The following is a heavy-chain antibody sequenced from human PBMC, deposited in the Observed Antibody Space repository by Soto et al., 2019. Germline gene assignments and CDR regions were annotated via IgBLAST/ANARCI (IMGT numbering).Heavy chain of an antibody. Sequence: QITLNESGPTQVKPRQTLTLTCTFSGFSLTTSGVGVGWIRQSPGKAPEWLALIYWDDDKRYSPSLKSRLTITKDTSKNQGVLRMADLDPADTATYYCAHRVLRTVFGMVTTTAVYFDSWGQGTPVAVSS. J-gene: IGHJ4*02. CDR3: AHRVLRTVFGMVTTTAVYFDS. V-gene: IGHV2-5*02. CDR2: IYWDDDK. CDR1: GFSLTTSGVG. D-gene: IGHD3-3*01.